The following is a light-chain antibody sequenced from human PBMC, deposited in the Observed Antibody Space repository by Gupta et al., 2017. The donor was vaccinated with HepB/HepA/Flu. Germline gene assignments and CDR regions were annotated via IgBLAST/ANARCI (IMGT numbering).Light chain of an antibody. CDR3: QQSFKLPYT. V-gene: IGKV1-39*01. Sequence: DIQMTQSPSSLSASVGDRVTITCRASQTINKYVNWYQHTPGKAPKVLIHAASTLQSGVPSRFGGSGSGTDFTLTISSLQPEDFATYYCQQSFKLPYTFGQGTKVEIK. CDR1: QTINKY. J-gene: IGKJ2*01. CDR2: AAS.